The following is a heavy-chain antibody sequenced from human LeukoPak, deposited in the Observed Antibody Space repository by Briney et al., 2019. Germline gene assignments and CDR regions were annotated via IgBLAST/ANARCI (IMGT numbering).Heavy chain of an antibody. CDR2: ISYDGSNK. Sequence: GGSLRLSCAASGFTFSSYATHWVRQAPGKGLEWVAVISYDGSNKYYADSVKGRFTISRDNSKNTLYLQMNSLRAEDTAVYYCARAVGATRVIDYYYYYMDVWGKGTTVTVSS. CDR3: ARAVGATRVIDYYYYYMDV. V-gene: IGHV3-30*04. D-gene: IGHD1-26*01. CDR1: GFTFSSYA. J-gene: IGHJ6*03.